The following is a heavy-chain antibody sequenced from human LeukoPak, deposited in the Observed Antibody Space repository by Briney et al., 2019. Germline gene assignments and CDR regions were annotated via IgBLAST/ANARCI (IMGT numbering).Heavy chain of an antibody. CDR1: GGSISSGGYS. D-gene: IGHD5-18*01. J-gene: IGHJ5*02. Sequence: SETLSLTCAVSGGSISSGGYSWRWIRQPPGKGLEWIGYIYHSGSTYYNPSLKSRVTISVDRSKNQFSLKLSSVTAADTAVYYCARDVGGYSYGYNWFDPWGQGTLVTVSS. V-gene: IGHV4-30-2*01. CDR2: IYHSGST. CDR3: ARDVGGYSYGYNWFDP.